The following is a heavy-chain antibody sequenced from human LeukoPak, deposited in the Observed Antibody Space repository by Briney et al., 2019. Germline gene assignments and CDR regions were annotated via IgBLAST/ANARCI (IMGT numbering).Heavy chain of an antibody. Sequence: GGSLRLSCAASGFTFSSYAMSWVRQAPGKGLEWVSAISGSGGSTYYADSVKGRFTISRDNSKNTLYLQMNSLRAEDTAVYYCAKGREQWLVGGTFDYWGQGTLVTVSS. V-gene: IGHV3-23*01. CDR1: GFTFSSYA. J-gene: IGHJ4*02. D-gene: IGHD6-19*01. CDR3: AKGREQWLVGGTFDY. CDR2: ISGSGGST.